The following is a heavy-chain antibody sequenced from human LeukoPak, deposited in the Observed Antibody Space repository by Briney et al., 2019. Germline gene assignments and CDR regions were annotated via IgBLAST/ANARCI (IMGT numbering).Heavy chain of an antibody. V-gene: IGHV3-23*01. CDR3: AKGWYSSSYYYGMDV. CDR2: ISGSGGST. J-gene: IGHJ6*02. D-gene: IGHD6-6*01. Sequence: GGSLRLSCAASGFTFSSYAMSWVRQAPGKGPEWVSAISGSGGSTYYADSVKGRFTISRDNSKNTLYLQMNSLRAEDTAVYYCAKGWYSSSYYYGMDVWGQGTTVTVSS. CDR1: GFTFSSYA.